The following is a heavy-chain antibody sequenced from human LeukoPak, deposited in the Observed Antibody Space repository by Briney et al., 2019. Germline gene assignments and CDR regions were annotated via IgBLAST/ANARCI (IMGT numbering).Heavy chain of an antibody. D-gene: IGHD5-12*01. V-gene: IGHV3-21*01. CDR2: ISSSSSYI. CDR1: GFTFTSYV. J-gene: IGHJ3*02. CDR3: AREAGYDFHDAFDI. Sequence: GGSLRLSCAASGFTFTSYVMTWVRQAPGKGLEWVSSISSSSSYIYYADSVKGRFTISRDNAKNSLYLQMNSLRAEDTAVYYCAREAGYDFHDAFDIWGQGTMVTVSS.